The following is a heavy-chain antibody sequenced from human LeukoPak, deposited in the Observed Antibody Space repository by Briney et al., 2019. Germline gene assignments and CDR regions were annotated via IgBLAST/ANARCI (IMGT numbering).Heavy chain of an antibody. J-gene: IGHJ3*02. V-gene: IGHV4-30-4*08. D-gene: IGHD3-22*01. CDR3: AREEGYDSSVAEEFVKYAFDI. Sequence: SQTLSLTCTVSGGSLCSGDYYWSWIRQPPGKGLEWIGYIYYSGSTYYNPSLKSRVTISVATSKNQFSLKLSSVTAADTAVYYCAREEGYDSSVAEEFVKYAFDIWGQGTMVTVSS. CDR1: GGSLCSGDYY. CDR2: IYYSGST.